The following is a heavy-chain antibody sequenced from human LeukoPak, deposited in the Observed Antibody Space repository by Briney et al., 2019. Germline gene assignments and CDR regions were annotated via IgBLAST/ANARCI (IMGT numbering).Heavy chain of an antibody. J-gene: IGHJ5*02. CDR1: GYTFTGYY. D-gene: IGHD5-12*01. V-gene: IGHV1-2*02. CDR2: INPNSGGT. CDR3: ARGGIEDSGYDVNWFDP. Sequence: GASVKVSCKASGYTFTGYYMHWVRQAPGQGLEWMGWINPNSGGTNYAQKFQGRVTMTRDTSISTAYMELSRLRSDDTAVYYCARGGIEDSGYDVNWFDPWGQGTLVTVSS.